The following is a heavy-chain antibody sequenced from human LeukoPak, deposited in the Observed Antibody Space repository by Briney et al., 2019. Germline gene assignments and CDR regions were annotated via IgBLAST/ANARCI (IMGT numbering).Heavy chain of an antibody. CDR1: GGSISSYY. CDR2: IYSSGST. V-gene: IGHV4-4*07. D-gene: IGHD2-2*02. J-gene: IGHJ5*02. Sequence: PSETLSLTCIVSGGSISSYYWSWIRQPAGKGLDWIGRIYSSGSTSYNPSLKSRVTMSVGTSKNQFSLKVNSVTAADTAVYYCARAPSDKIVVPAAILKYGGGFDPWGQGTLVTVSS. CDR3: ARAPSDKIVVPAAILKYGGGFDP.